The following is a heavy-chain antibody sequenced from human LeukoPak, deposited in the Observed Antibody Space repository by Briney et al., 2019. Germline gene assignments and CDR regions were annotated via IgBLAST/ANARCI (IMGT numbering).Heavy chain of an antibody. V-gene: IGHV4-59*01. Sequence: SETLSLTCTVSGGSISSYYWSWIRQPPGKGLEWIGYIYHSGSTNYNPSLKSRVTISVDTSKNQFSLKLSSVTAADTAVYYCARIGAMVQGVIIGNNWFDPWGQGTLVTVSS. J-gene: IGHJ5*02. CDR2: IYHSGST. D-gene: IGHD3-10*01. CDR3: ARIGAMVQGVIIGNNWFDP. CDR1: GGSISSYY.